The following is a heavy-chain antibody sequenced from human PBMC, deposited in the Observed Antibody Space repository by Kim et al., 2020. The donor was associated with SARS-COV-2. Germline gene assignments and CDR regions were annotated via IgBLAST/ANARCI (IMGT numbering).Heavy chain of an antibody. CDR2: ISGSGGST. D-gene: IGHD2-2*01. Sequence: GGSLRLSCAASGFTFSSYAMSWVRQAPGKGLEWVSAISGSGGSTYYADSVKGRFTISRDNSKNTLYLQMNSLRAEDTVVYYCAKGFYLIVVVPAGDAFDIWGQGTMVTVSS. J-gene: IGHJ3*02. V-gene: IGHV3-23*01. CDR1: GFTFSSYA. CDR3: AKGFYLIVVVPAGDAFDI.